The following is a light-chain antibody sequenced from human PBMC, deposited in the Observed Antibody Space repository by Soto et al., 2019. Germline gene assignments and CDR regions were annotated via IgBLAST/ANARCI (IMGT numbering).Light chain of an antibody. V-gene: IGLV1-40*01. CDR3: QSYDSSLSASV. J-gene: IGLJ1*01. CDR1: SSNIGAGYD. CDR2: GNN. Sequence: QSVLTQPPSVSGAPGQRVTISCTGSSSNIGAGYDVHWYQQLPGTAPKLLIYGNNNRPSGVPDRFSGSKSGTSASLAITGLRAEDEADYYCQSYDSSLSASVFGTGTSSPS.